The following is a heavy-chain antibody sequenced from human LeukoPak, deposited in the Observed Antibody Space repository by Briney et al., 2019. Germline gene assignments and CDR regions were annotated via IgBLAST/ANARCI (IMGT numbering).Heavy chain of an antibody. J-gene: IGHJ5*02. CDR3: ARGLAVVVPAAIHRFDP. CDR1: GYTFTSYD. Sequence: ASVKVSCKASGYTFTSYDINWVRQATGQGLEWMGWMNPNSGNTGYAQKFQGRVAITRNTSISTAYMELSSLRSEDTAVYYCARGLAVVVPAAIHRFDPWGQGTLVTVSS. V-gene: IGHV1-8*03. CDR2: MNPNSGNT. D-gene: IGHD2-2*01.